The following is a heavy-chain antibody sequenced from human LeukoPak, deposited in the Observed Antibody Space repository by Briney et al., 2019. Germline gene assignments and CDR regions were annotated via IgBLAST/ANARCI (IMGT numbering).Heavy chain of an antibody. CDR3: ARVRVTMVRGVITPGTFDI. D-gene: IGHD3-10*01. Sequence: GASVKVSCKASGYTFINSDINWVRQATGQGLEWMGWMNPNSGNTVYAQKFQGRVTMTRNTSITTAYMELSSLRSEDTAVYYCARVRVTMVRGVITPGTFDIWGQATMVTVSS. J-gene: IGHJ3*02. V-gene: IGHV1-8*01. CDR2: MNPNSGNT. CDR1: GYTFINSD.